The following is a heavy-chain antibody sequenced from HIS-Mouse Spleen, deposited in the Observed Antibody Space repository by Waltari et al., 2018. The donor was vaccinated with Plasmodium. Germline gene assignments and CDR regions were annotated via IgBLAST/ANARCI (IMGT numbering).Heavy chain of an antibody. D-gene: IGHD7-27*01. CDR3: AREFGTGNWYFDL. J-gene: IGHJ2*01. V-gene: IGHV3-7*01. CDR2: IKQDVSEK. CDR1: GFTFSSYW. Sequence: EVQLVESGGGLVQPGGSLRLSCAASGFTFSSYWMSWVRQAPGKGLEGVANIKQDVSEKYYVGSGKGRFTISRDNAKNSLYLQMNSLRAEDTAVYYCAREFGTGNWYFDLWGRGTLVTVSS.